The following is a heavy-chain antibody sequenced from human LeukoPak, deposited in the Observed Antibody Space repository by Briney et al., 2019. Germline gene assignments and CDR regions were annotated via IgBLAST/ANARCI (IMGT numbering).Heavy chain of an antibody. J-gene: IGHJ5*02. D-gene: IGHD3-22*01. Sequence: GGSLRLSCAVSGFTFSTYWMHWVRQAPGKGLVWVSRINSDGSSTSYADSVRGRFTISRDYAKNTLYLQMNSLRAEDTAVYYCARDLGQYYDTSDNWFDPWGQGTLVTVSS. CDR3: ARDLGQYYDTSDNWFDP. CDR1: GFTFSTYW. CDR2: INSDGSST. V-gene: IGHV3-74*01.